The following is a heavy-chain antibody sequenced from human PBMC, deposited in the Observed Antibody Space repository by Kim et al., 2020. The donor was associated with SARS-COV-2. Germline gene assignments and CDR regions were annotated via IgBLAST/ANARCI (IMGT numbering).Heavy chain of an antibody. J-gene: IGHJ4*02. D-gene: IGHD6-19*01. Sequence: YADSVKGRFTISRDNSKNTLYLQMNSLRAEDTAVYYCAKATYSSGWYSDYWGQGTLVTVSS. V-gene: IGHV3-23*01. CDR3: AKATYSSGWYSDY.